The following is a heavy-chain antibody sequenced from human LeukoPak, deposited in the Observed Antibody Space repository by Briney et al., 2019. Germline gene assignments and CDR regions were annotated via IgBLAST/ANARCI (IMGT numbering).Heavy chain of an antibody. Sequence: GASVKVSCKASGYTFTSYDINWVRQATGQGLEWMGWMNPNSGNTGYAQKFQGRVTMTRNTSISTAYMELSSLRSEDTAVYYCARGTYYDFWSGLRPYYYYMDVWGKGTTVTVSS. CDR3: ARGTYYDFWSGLRPYYYYMDV. J-gene: IGHJ6*03. D-gene: IGHD3-3*01. V-gene: IGHV1-8*01. CDR2: MNPNSGNT. CDR1: GYTFTSYD.